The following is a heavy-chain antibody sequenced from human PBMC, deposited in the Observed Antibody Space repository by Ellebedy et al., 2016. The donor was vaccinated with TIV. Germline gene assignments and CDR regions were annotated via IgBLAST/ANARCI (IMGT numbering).Heavy chain of an antibody. D-gene: IGHD6-13*01. J-gene: IGHJ4*02. CDR2: INPKNGDT. Sequence: AASVKVSCKASGYTFIGYYMHWVRQAPGQGLEWMGWINPKNGDTSYAQKFQGRVTMTRDPSISTAYMELSRLGSDDTAVYYCARVAITTPGTDYWGQGTLVTVSS. V-gene: IGHV1-2*02. CDR1: GYTFIGYY. CDR3: ARVAITTPGTDY.